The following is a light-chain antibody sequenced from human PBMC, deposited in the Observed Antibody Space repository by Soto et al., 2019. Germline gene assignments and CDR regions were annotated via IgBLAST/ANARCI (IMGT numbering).Light chain of an antibody. CDR2: TAS. Sequence: IPLTQSPSSLSASVGDRVTITCRASQGISSHLAWYQQKPGKAPKLLIYTASTSQSGVPSRFSGSGSGTEFTLTISSLQPEDFATYYCQQLNSYPWTFGQGTKVEIK. J-gene: IGKJ1*01. CDR3: QQLNSYPWT. V-gene: IGKV1-9*01. CDR1: QGISSH.